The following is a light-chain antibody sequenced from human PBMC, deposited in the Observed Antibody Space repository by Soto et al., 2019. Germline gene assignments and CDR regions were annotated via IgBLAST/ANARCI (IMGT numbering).Light chain of an antibody. V-gene: IGLV2-14*01. Sequence: QSALTQPASVSGSPGQSITISCTGTSSDVGGYNYVSWYQQHPGKAPKLMIYEVSKRPSGVSNRFSGSKSGNTASLTISGLQAEDEADYCCSSYASSSTLMFGGGTKLTVL. CDR1: SSDVGGYNY. J-gene: IGLJ3*02. CDR2: EVS. CDR3: SSYASSSTLM.